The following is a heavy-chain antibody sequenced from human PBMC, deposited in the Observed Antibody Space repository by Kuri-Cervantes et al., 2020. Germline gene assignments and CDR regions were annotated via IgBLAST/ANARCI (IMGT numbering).Heavy chain of an antibody. CDR3: ARDPTGSYGDLRRGASDI. CDR2: IIAYNGNT. CDR1: GYTFTSSG. J-gene: IGHJ3*02. Sequence: ASVKVSCKASGYTFTSSGISWVRQAPGQGLEWMGWIIAYNGNTNYAQKLQGRVTMTTGTSTSTAYMELRSLRSDDTAVYYCARDPTGSYGDLRRGASDIWGQGTMVTVSS. V-gene: IGHV1-18*01. D-gene: IGHD4-17*01.